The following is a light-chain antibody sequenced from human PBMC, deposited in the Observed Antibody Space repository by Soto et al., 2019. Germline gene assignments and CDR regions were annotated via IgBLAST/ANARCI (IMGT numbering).Light chain of an antibody. CDR2: EVS. CDR3: SSYTTSNTYV. Sequence: SVLSEPGCVSVYLGESITISCTGRSSDVRGYNYVSWYQQHPGKAPKFMIYEVSRRPSGVSNRFSGSKSGNTASLTVSGLQAEDEADYYCSSYTTSNTYVFGTGTKVTVL. V-gene: IGLV2-14*01. CDR1: SSDVRGYNY. J-gene: IGLJ1*01.